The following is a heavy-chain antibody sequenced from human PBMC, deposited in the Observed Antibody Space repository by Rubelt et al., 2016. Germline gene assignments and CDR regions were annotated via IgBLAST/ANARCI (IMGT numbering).Heavy chain of an antibody. J-gene: IGHJ3*02. Sequence: EVQLVESGGGLVQPGGSLRLSCAASGFTFSSYSMNWVRQAPGKGLEWVSYISSSSSTIYYADSVKGRFTISRDNAKNSLYLQMNSLRAEDTAVYYCARDRGGVEGPRVRHDAFDIWGQGTMVTVSS. CDR1: GFTFSSYS. CDR2: ISSSSSTI. CDR3: ARDRGGVEGPRVRHDAFDI. D-gene: IGHD3-16*01. V-gene: IGHV3-48*04.